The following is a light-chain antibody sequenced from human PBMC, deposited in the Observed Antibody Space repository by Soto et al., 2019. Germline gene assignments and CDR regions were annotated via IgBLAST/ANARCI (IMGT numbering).Light chain of an antibody. CDR1: QSISSY. CDR2: AAS. J-gene: IGKJ3*01. CDR3: QQSSMTPFT. Sequence: DIRMTQSPSSLSASAGDRVTITCRASQSISSYLNWYQQKPGKAPKLLIYAASNLQSEFPSRFSGSGSGTDFTLTISSLQPEDFATYFCQQSSMTPFTFGPATKVEIK. V-gene: IGKV1-39*01.